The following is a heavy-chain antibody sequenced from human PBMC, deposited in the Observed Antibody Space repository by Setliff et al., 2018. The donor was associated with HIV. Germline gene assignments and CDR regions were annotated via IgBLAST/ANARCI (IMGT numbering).Heavy chain of an antibody. CDR2: NNLDSRAI. Sequence: GGSLRLSCEASGFTFSPYSMNWVRQAPGKGLEWISYNNLDSRAIYYADSVRGRFTISRDNARDSLYLQMNSLRAEDTAVYYCVRDTTSGWMLTNWGQGTLVTVS. V-gene: IGHV3-48*04. CDR1: GFTFSPYS. J-gene: IGHJ4*02. D-gene: IGHD2-2*01. CDR3: VRDTTSGWMLTN.